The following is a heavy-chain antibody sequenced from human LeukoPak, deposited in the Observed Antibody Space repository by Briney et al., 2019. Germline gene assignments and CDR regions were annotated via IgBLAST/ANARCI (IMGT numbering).Heavy chain of an antibody. Sequence: SETLSLTCSVSGGYISSYYWSWIRQPAGKGLESIGHISTSGSTNYNPSLKSRVTMSVDTSKNQFSLKLISVTAADTAVYYCARHEYSNSWSPPGYFDLWGRGTLIPVSS. CDR3: ARHEYSNSWSPPGYFDL. V-gene: IGHV4-4*07. CDR1: GGYISSYY. J-gene: IGHJ2*01. D-gene: IGHD6-13*01. CDR2: ISTSGST.